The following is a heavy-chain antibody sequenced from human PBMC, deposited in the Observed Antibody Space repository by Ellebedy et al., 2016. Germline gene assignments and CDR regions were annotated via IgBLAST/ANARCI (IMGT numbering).Heavy chain of an antibody. V-gene: IGHV1-46*01. Sequence: ASVKVSCXASGYTFSRFHVYWVRQAPGQGLEWMGVIHPSGGSTSYAQNFQGRVTMTTDTSTSTVYMDLSSLTSADTAMYYCARGGVYSPNWYFDVWGRGTLVTVSS. CDR3: ARGGVYSPNWYFDV. CDR2: IHPSGGST. J-gene: IGHJ2*01. CDR1: GYTFSRFH. D-gene: IGHD5/OR15-5a*01.